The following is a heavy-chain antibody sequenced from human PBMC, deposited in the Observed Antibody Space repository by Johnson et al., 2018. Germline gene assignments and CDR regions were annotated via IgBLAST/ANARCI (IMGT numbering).Heavy chain of an antibody. D-gene: IGHD4-17*01. CDR1: GFTFDGYA. Sequence: VQLVESGGGLVQPGRSLRLSCAASGFTFDGYAMHWLRQGPGKGLEWVSGISWNSGRIKYGDSVKGRVTISRDNAKNSLFLEMNSLRTEETALYYCVKDAVHKYGEAQATFDLWGQGTMVSVSS. CDR2: ISWNSGRI. CDR3: VKDAVHKYGEAQATFDL. V-gene: IGHV3-9*01. J-gene: IGHJ3*01.